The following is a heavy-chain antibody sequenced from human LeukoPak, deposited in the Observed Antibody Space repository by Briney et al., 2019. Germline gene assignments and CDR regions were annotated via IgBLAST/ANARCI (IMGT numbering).Heavy chain of an antibody. Sequence: GGSLRLSCAASGFTFSSYWMSWVRQAPGKGLEWVANIKQDGSEKYYVDSVKGRFTISRDNAKNSLYLQMNSLRAEDTAVYYCARGHAAAGREYYYYGMDVWGQGTTVTVSS. V-gene: IGHV3-7*04. CDR1: GFTFSSYW. CDR2: IKQDGSEK. D-gene: IGHD6-13*01. CDR3: ARGHAAAGREYYYYGMDV. J-gene: IGHJ6*02.